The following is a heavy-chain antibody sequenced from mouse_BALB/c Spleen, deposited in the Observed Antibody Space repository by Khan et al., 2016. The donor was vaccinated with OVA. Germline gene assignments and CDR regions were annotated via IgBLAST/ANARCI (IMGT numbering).Heavy chain of an antibody. CDR2: INSNTGEA. Sequence: QIQLVQSGPELKKPGETVKISCKASGYTFTNYGMNWVKQAPGKGLKWIGWINSNTGEATYADDFKGRFAFSLETSASTAYLQLKNLTTADTATYDCVRGERRAMDYWGQGTSVTVSS. CDR1: GYTFTNYG. J-gene: IGHJ4*01. CDR3: VRGERRAMDY. V-gene: IGHV9-3-1*01.